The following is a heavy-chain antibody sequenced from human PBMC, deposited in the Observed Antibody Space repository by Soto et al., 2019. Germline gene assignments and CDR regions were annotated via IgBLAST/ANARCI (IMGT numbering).Heavy chain of an antibody. CDR3: ARDPYCYVPTCFGDPDI. J-gene: IGHJ6*03. CDR2: IIPLLGLT. CDR1: GDTFTTHT. D-gene: IGHD3-10*02. V-gene: IGHV1-69*08. Sequence: QVQLLQSGAEVEKPGSSVRVSCHASGDTFTTHTITWVRQAPGQGLEWVGRIIPLLGLTDYAQKFQGRVVITAVNSARTTYMVLSRLTFQDTALYSCARDPYCYVPTCFGDPDIWGTGTAVTVSS.